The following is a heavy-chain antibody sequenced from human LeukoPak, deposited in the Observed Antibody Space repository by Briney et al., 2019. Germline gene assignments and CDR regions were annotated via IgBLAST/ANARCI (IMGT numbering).Heavy chain of an antibody. J-gene: IGHJ4*02. D-gene: IGHD2-8*01. Sequence: GGSLRLSCVASGFTFSSYSMNWVRQAPGKGLEWVSYISSSSSTIYYADSVKGRFTISRDNAKNSLYLQMNSLRAEDTAVYYCARAARQYIVLKREPYYFDHWGQGTLVTVSS. CDR3: ARAARQYIVLKREPYYFDH. V-gene: IGHV3-48*01. CDR2: ISSSSSTI. CDR1: GFTFSSYS.